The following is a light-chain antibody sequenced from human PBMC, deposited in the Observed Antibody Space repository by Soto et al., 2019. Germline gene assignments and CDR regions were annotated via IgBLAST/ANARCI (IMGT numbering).Light chain of an antibody. CDR1: QSVSSN. Sequence: ETVFTQFPCTLCLYTGARATLSCRASQSVSSNLAWYQQKPGQAHRLLIYGASTRATGIPARFSGSGSGTEFTLTISSLQSEDFAVYYCQQYNNWPRPFGQGTKADI. V-gene: IGKV3-15*01. CDR2: GAS. J-gene: IGKJ1*01. CDR3: QQYNNWPRP.